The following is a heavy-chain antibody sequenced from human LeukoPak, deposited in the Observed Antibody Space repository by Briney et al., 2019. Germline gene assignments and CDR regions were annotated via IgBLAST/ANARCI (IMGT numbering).Heavy chain of an antibody. J-gene: IGHJ5*02. V-gene: IGHV4-59*01. D-gene: IGHD3-3*01. CDR3: ARDYYDFWSGPRRGWFDP. CDR1: GGSISSYY. CDR2: IYYSGST. Sequence: SETLSLTCTVSGGSISSYYWSWIRQPPGKGLEWIGYIYYSGSTNYNPSLKSRVTISVDTSKNQFSLKLSSVTAADTAVYYCARDYYDFWSGPRRGWFDPWGQGTLVTVSS.